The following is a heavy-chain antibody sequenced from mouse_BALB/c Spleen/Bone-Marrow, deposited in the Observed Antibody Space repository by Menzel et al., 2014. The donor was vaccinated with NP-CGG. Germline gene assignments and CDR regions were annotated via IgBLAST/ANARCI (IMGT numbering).Heavy chain of an antibody. V-gene: IGHV1-76*01. CDR1: GYIFTSYW. J-gene: IGHJ3*01. CDR3: ARSGEGYYWFAY. D-gene: IGHD2-3*01. Sequence: QVQLKESGAELVRPGASVKLSCTTSGYIFTSYWIHWVQQRSGKGLEWMARIYTGTGSTYYNEKYKGKATLAADKSSSTAYMQLSSLRSEDSSVYFCARSGEGYYWFAYWGQGTLVTVSA. CDR2: IYTGTGST.